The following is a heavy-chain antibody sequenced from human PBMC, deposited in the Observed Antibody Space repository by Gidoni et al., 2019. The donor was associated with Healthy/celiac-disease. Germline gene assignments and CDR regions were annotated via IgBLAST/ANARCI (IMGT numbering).Heavy chain of an antibody. V-gene: IGHV3-23*01. CDR1: VFTFSSYA. CDR2: ISGSGGRT. CDR3: AKCPLGELLYYWYFDL. Sequence: EVQLFESGGGLVQPGGSLRLSCAASVFTFSSYAMIWGRPAPGKGLDWVSAISGSGGRTYYADSVKGRFTISRDNSKNTLYLQMNSLRAEDTAVYYCAKCPLGELLYYWYFDLWGRGTLVTVSS. D-gene: IGHD3-10*01. J-gene: IGHJ2*01.